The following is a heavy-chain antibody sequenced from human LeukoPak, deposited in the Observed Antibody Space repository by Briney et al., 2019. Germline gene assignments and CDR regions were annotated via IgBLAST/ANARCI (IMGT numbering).Heavy chain of an antibody. CDR2: TSGSGDRT. Sequence: PGGSLRLSCAASGFTFSSYAMSWVRQAPGKGLEWVSGTSGSGDRTHYADSVKGRFTIYRDNSKNTVYLQMNSLRADDTAVYYCAKERSSGWPFDYWGQGTLVTVSS. CDR3: AKERSSGWPFDY. V-gene: IGHV3-23*01. CDR1: GFTFSSYA. D-gene: IGHD6-19*01. J-gene: IGHJ4*02.